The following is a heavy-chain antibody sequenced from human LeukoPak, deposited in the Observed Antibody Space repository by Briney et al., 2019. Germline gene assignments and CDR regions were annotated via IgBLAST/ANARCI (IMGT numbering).Heavy chain of an antibody. CDR2: IYPGDSDT. V-gene: IGHV5-51*01. CDR3: ARHLNTVTSPFDH. Sequence: GESLKISCKGSGYSFTNYWIGWVRQMPGKGLKWMGIIYPGDSDTKYSPSFQGQVSISADRSISAAYLQWSSLKASDTAMYYCARHLNTVTSPFDHWGQGALVTVSS. J-gene: IGHJ4*02. D-gene: IGHD4-17*01. CDR1: GYSFTNYW.